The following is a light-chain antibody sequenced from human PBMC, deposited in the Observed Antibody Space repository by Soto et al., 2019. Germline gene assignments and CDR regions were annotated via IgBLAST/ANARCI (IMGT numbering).Light chain of an antibody. Sequence: QPVLTQSPSVSASLGASVKLTCTLSSGYSNYAIAWHQQQPQKGPRYLMKVNSDGSHTKGGGIPDRFSASSSGPERYLTISSLQSEDEADYYCQTWGAGIRVFGGGTKLTAL. CDR1: SGYSNYA. CDR2: VNSDGSH. V-gene: IGLV4-69*01. J-gene: IGLJ3*02. CDR3: QTWGAGIRV.